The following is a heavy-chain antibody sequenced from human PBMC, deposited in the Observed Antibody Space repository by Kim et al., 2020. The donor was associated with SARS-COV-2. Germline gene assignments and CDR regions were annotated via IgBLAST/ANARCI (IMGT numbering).Heavy chain of an antibody. Sequence: GGSLRLSCAASGFTFSSYSMNWVRQAPGKGLEWVSSISSSSSYIYYAYSVKGRFTISRDNAKNSLYLQMNSLRAEDTAVYYCAREPYYDSTMKTWGQGTLVTVSS. V-gene: IGHV3-21*01. CDR2: ISSSSSYI. J-gene: IGHJ5*02. CDR1: GFTFSSYS. D-gene: IGHD3-22*01. CDR3: AREPYYDSTMKT.